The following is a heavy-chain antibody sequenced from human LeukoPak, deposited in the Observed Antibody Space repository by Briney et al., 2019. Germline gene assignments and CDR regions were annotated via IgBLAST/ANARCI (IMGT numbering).Heavy chain of an antibody. CDR2: ISHDLKYQ. CDR1: GFIFNAYG. V-gene: IGHV3-30*03. J-gene: IGHJ4*02. Sequence: PGGSLRLSCVASGFIFNAYGMHWVRQAPGKGLEWVAVISHDLKYQAYADSVKGRFTISRDDSKNTLYVQMNSLRTEDTAFYYCARDVNNYFDYWGLGTLVTVSS. CDR3: ARDVNNYFDY.